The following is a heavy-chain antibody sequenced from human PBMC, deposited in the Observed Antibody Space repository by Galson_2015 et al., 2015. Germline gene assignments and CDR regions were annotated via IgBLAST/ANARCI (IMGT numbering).Heavy chain of an antibody. J-gene: IGHJ6*02. V-gene: IGHV3-33*01. CDR1: GFTFSSYG. Sequence: SLRLSCAASGFTFSSYGMHWVRQAPGKGLEWVAVIWNDGSNKYYEDSVKGRFTISRDNSKNTLYLQMNSLRAEDTAVYYCARGGYCSSTSCYYYYYYGMDVWGQGTTVTVSS. CDR2: IWNDGSNK. D-gene: IGHD2-2*01. CDR3: ARGGYCSSTSCYYYYYYGMDV.